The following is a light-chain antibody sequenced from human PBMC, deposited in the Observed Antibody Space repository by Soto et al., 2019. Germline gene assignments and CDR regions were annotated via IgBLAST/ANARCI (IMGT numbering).Light chain of an antibody. CDR2: TNN. V-gene: IGLV1-44*01. CDR1: SSNIGSNT. Sequence: QSVLTQPPSASGTPGQRVTISCSGSSSNIGSNTVNWYQQLPGTAPKLLIYTNNQRPSGVPDRFSGSKSGTSASLAISGLQSEDEAYYYCAAWDDSLNGLVFGTGTKLTVL. CDR3: AAWDDSLNGLV. J-gene: IGLJ1*01.